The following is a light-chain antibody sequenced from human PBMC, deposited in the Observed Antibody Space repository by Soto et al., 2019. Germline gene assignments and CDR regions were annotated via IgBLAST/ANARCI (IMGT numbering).Light chain of an antibody. J-gene: IGLJ1*01. CDR2: EVS. V-gene: IGLV2-14*01. CDR1: SSDVGGYDY. CDR3: SSYSVSTAYL. Sequence: QSALTQPASVSGSPGQSITISCTGTSSDVGGYDYVSWYQLHPGKAPKLMVFEVSNRPSGVSYRFSGSKSGTTASLTISGLLAEDEADYFCSSYSVSTAYLFGTGTKGPVL.